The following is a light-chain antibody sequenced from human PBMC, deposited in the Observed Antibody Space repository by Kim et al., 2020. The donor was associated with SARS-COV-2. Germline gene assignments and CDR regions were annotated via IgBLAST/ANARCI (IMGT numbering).Light chain of an antibody. V-gene: IGLV2-11*01. Sequence: QSALTQPRSVSGSPGQSVTMSCTGTSSNYVSWYQQHPGKAPKFIIYDVNKRPSGVPDRFSGSKSANTASLTISGLQAEDEADYYCCSYAGTYNWVFGGGTQLTVL. CDR3: CSYAGTYNWV. CDR1: SSNY. J-gene: IGLJ3*02. CDR2: DVN.